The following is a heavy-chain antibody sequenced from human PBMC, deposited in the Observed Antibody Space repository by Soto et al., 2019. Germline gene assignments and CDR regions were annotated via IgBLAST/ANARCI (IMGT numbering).Heavy chain of an antibody. CDR1: GGTFSSYA. D-gene: IGHD1-26*01. CDR2: IIPIFGTA. CDR3: ARAYLKWELLRPRDAFDI. J-gene: IGHJ3*02. Sequence: SVKVSCKASGGTFSSYAISWVRQAPGQGLEWMGGIIPIFGTANYAQKFQGRVTITADESTSTAYMELSSLRSEDTAVYYCARAYLKWELLRPRDAFDIWGQGTMVTV. V-gene: IGHV1-69*13.